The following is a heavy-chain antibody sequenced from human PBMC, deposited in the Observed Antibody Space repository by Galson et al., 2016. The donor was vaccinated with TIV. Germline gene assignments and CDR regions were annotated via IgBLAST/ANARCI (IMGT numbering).Heavy chain of an antibody. CDR1: GFTFRAYS. CDR2: ITGVSSYT. D-gene: IGHD2-15*01. CDR3: ARDSPRLCSPTSCFLHY. V-gene: IGHV3-21*01. J-gene: IGHJ4*02. Sequence: SLRLSCAASGFTFRAYSMNWVRQAPGKGLEWVASITGVSSYTYYAASVKGRFSISRENADNSLFLEMNSLKVEDTAVYFCARDSPRLCSPTSCFLHYWGQGTVVTVSS.